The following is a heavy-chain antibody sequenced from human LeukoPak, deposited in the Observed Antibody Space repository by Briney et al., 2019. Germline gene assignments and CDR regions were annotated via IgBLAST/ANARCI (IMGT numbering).Heavy chain of an antibody. D-gene: IGHD3-22*01. CDR2: IYPGDSDT. Sequence: GESLKISCKGSGYSFTTYWIGWVRQMPGKGLEWMGIIYPGDSDTRYSPSFQGQVTISADKSISTAYLQWSSLKASDTAMYYCARVENYYDSSGYYDWFDPWGQGTLVTVSS. CDR1: GYSFTTYW. J-gene: IGHJ5*02. CDR3: ARVENYYDSSGYYDWFDP. V-gene: IGHV5-51*01.